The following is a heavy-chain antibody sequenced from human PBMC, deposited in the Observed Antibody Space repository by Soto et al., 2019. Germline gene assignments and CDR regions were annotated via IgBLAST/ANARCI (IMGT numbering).Heavy chain of an antibody. CDR3: AQLGSISWSPHYFLAY. J-gene: IGHJ4*02. D-gene: IGHD3-10*01. V-gene: IGHV3-23*01. Sequence: LRLCCASSGFTVNNYAMAWVLKTTGKGLEWVSAITGSGGDTYYLDSVKGRFTISRDNSKNTLYLQMNSLRAEDTAIYYFAQLGSISWSPHYFLAYLGQGTLVTVSS. CDR2: ITGSGGDT. CDR1: GFTVNNYA.